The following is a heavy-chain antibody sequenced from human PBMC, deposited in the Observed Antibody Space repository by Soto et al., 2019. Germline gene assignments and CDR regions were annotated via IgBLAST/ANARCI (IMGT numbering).Heavy chain of an antibody. CDR2: IYYTVST. D-gene: IGHD3-3*01. V-gene: IGHV4-30-4*01. CDR3: ARDDGYYRLYDY. CDR1: GVSISSGDYF. Sequence: QVRLQESGPGLVKPSQTLSLTCTVSGVSISSGDYFWSWVRQPPGKGLEWIGYIYYTVSTTYNPSPMSRITISVDTSMNQLSLKVSAVTDADTAVYFCARDDGYYRLYDYWGQGTLVTVSS. J-gene: IGHJ4*02.